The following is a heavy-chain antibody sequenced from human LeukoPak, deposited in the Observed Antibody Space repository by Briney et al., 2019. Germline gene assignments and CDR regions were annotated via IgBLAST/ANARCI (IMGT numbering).Heavy chain of an antibody. Sequence: ASVKVSCKASRYTFTSYYMHWVRQAPGQGLEWMGIINPSGGSTSYAQKFQGRVTMTRDTSTSTVYMELSSLRSEDTAVYYCARGRRITMIVVVANWFDPWGQGTLVTVSS. J-gene: IGHJ5*02. CDR3: ARGRRITMIVVVANWFDP. CDR2: INPSGGST. CDR1: RYTFTSYY. V-gene: IGHV1-46*01. D-gene: IGHD3-22*01.